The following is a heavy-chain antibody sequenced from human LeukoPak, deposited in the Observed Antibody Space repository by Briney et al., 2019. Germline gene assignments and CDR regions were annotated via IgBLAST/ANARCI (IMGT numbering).Heavy chain of an antibody. Sequence: PSETLSLTCTVSDGSISSGAYYWSWIRQPPGKGLEWIGYIWHSGSTYYNPSLRSRITMSVDRSKNQFSLKLNSVTVADTAVYYCARDPYCSSTSCPVGFDYWGQGALVTVSS. D-gene: IGHD2-2*01. CDR3: ARDPYCSSTSCPVGFDY. J-gene: IGHJ4*02. V-gene: IGHV4-30-2*01. CDR2: IWHSGST. CDR1: DGSISSGAYY.